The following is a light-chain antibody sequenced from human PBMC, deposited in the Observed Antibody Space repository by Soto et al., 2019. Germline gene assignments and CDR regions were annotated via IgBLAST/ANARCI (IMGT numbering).Light chain of an antibody. CDR2: RTS. CDR3: QQYYSTPLT. V-gene: IGKV3-15*01. Sequence: EIVMTQSPATLSVSPGERATLFCRASQSINNNLAWYQQKPGQAPRLIMFRTSTRATGVPARFSGSGSETEFNITISSLQSEDVAVYYCQQYYSTPLTFGGGTKVEIK. J-gene: IGKJ4*01. CDR1: QSINNN.